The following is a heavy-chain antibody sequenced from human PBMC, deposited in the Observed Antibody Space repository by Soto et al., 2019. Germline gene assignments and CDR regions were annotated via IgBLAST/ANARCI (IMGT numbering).Heavy chain of an antibody. Sequence: QVQLVESGGGVVQPGRSLRLSCAASGFTFSSYAMHWVRQAPGKGLERVAVISYDGSNKYYADSVKGRFTISRDNSKHTLYLQMNSLRAEDTAVYYCAREDGDYVLSPLFDPWGQGTLVTVSS. D-gene: IGHD4-17*01. CDR1: GFTFSSYA. CDR2: ISYDGSNK. J-gene: IGHJ5*02. V-gene: IGHV3-30-3*01. CDR3: AREDGDYVLSPLFDP.